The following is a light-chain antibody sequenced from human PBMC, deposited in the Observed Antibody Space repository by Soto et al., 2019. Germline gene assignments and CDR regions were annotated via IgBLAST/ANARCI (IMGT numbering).Light chain of an antibody. V-gene: IGKV1-39*01. J-gene: IGKJ5*01. CDR1: QSISNH. CDR3: QQVNSFPST. CDR2: AAS. Sequence: IPMTQSPSSLSASVEDIVIITFLASQSISNHLNWYQQKPGKAPKLLIYAASTLQTGVPSRFSGGGSGTDFTLTLSSLQPEDFATYYCQQVNSFPSTFGQGTRWR.